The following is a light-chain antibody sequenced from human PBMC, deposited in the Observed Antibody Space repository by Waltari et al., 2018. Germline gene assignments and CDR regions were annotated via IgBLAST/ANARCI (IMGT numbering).Light chain of an antibody. CDR2: QDS. CDR3: QAWDSSTAGV. Sequence: SYEPTQPPSVSVSPGQTASITCAGENSGEKYACWYQQKPGQSPVLGIYQDSKGPSGIPERFSGSHSGNTATLPISGTQAMDEADYYCQAWDSSTAGVFGGGTKLTVL. CDR1: NSGEKY. V-gene: IGLV3-1*01. J-gene: IGLJ2*01.